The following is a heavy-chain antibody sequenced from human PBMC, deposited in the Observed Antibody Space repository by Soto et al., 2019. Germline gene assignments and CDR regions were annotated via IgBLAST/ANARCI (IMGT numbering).Heavy chain of an antibody. Sequence: EVQLLESGGGLVQPGGSLTLSCAASGFTFNTYGMTWVRQAPGKGLEWVSTVSGSGGGTYYADSVKGRFTISRVNSKNTMYLQMSNLRAEDTAVYFCARIGPYCGCDCYAGSAFWGLGTPVTVSS. CDR2: VSGSGGGT. J-gene: IGHJ4*02. V-gene: IGHV3-23*01. CDR1: GFTFNTYG. D-gene: IGHD2-21*02. CDR3: ARIGPYCGCDCYAGSAF.